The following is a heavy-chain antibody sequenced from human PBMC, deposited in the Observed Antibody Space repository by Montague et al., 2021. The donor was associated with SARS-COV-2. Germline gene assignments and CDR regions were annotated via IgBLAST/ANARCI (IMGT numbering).Heavy chain of an antibody. CDR2: INHSGST. Sequence: SETLSLTCAVYGGSFSGYYWSWIRQPPGKGLEWIGEINHSGSTNXNPSLKSRVTISVDTSKNQFSPKLSSVTAADTAVYYCARGSWHIVVVTAIRDGYYGMDVWGQGTTVTVSS. D-gene: IGHD2-21*02. J-gene: IGHJ6*02. V-gene: IGHV4-34*01. CDR1: GGSFSGYY. CDR3: ARGSWHIVVVTAIRDGYYGMDV.